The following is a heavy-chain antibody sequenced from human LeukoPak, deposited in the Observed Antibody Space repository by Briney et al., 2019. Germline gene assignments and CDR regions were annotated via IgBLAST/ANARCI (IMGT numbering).Heavy chain of an antibody. CDR3: ARLGRGSGWYYHY. CDR1: GYTFTSYA. J-gene: IGHJ4*02. V-gene: IGHV1-3*01. D-gene: IGHD6-19*01. Sequence: ASVKVSCKASGYTFTSYAMHWVRQAPGQRLEWMGWINAGNGNTKYSQKIQGRVTITRDTSASTAYMELSSLRSEDTAVYYCARLGRGSGWYYHYWGQGTLVTVSS. CDR2: INAGNGNT.